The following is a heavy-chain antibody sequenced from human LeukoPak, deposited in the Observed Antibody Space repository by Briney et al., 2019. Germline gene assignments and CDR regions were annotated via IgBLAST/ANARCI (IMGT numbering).Heavy chain of an antibody. Sequence: GGSLRLSCAASGFIFDDYGLSWVRPVPAPGLGWLSGIDWSGEKPYYSDSVKGRFTISRDNAQKSLYLQMNSLKVEDSALYYCAREVTGGLELFNWFDPWGQGTLVIVSS. D-gene: IGHD1-7*01. V-gene: IGHV3-20*04. J-gene: IGHJ5*02. CDR3: AREVTGGLELFNWFDP. CDR1: GFIFDDYG. CDR2: IDWSGEKP.